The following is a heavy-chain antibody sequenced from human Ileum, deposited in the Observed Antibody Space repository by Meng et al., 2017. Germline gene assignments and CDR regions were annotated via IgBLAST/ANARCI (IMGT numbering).Heavy chain of an antibody. D-gene: IGHD1-26*01. V-gene: IGHV3-11*01. CDR2: ISPSGTTT. J-gene: IGHJ4*01. CDR3: ARDSLVGAPFDY. Sequence: QVRLVESGGALGHPVGPLRLSCAASGCTFSVYYMGWVRWDPGKGLEWVSYISPSGTTTFYLDSVRGRFTNSRDNAKNSLYLQMNSLRAEDTAVYYCARDSLVGAPFDYWGHGTLVTVSS. CDR1: GCTFSVYY.